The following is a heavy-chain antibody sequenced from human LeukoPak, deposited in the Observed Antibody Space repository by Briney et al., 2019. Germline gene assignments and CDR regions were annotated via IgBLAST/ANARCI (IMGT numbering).Heavy chain of an antibody. CDR3: AVDCNTDALDI. CDR1: GGSISCYY. J-gene: IGHJ3*02. CDR2: IYYSGST. Sequence: SETLSLTCTVPGGSISCYYWSWIRQPPGKGLEWIGYIYYSGSTNYNPSLKSRVTISVDTSKNQFSLKLSSVTAADTAVYYCAVDCNTDALDIGGRGTMVTVSS. V-gene: IGHV4-59*01.